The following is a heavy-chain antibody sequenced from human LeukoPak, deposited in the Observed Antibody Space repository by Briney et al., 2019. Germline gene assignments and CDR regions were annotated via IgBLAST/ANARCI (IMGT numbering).Heavy chain of an antibody. CDR3: ARVSGLPAFDI. CDR1: GFTFSTYA. CDR2: ISGSGDSA. Sequence: PGGSLRLSCAASGFTFSTYAMSWVRQAPGKGLNWVSSISGSGDSAYYADSVKGRFTISRDNSKNTLYLQMNSLRAEDTAVYYCARVSGLPAFDIWGQGTMVTVSS. J-gene: IGHJ3*02. V-gene: IGHV3-23*01. D-gene: IGHD2-15*01.